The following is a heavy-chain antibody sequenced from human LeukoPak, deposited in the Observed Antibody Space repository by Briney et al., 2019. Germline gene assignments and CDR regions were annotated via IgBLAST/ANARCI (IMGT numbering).Heavy chain of an antibody. CDR2: ISGSGGST. CDR3: AKGRYYFDY. CDR1: GFTFSSYG. J-gene: IGHJ4*02. Sequence: PGGSLRLSCAASGFTFSSYGMSWVRRAPGKGLEWVSAISGSGGSTYYADSVKGRFTISRDSSKNTLYLQMNSLRAEDTAVYYCAKGRYYFDYWGQGTLVTVSS. V-gene: IGHV3-23*01.